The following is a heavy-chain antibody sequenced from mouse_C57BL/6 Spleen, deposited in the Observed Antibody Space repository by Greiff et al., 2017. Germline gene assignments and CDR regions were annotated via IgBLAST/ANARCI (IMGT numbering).Heavy chain of an antibody. D-gene: IGHD1-1*01. CDR2: INPNNGGT. J-gene: IGHJ2*01. CDR3: ARSTVFTTVVADYFDY. Sequence: EVQLQQSGPELVKPGASVKIPCKASGYTFTDYNMDWVKQSHGKSLEWIGDINPNNGGTIYNQKFKGKATLTVDKSSSTAYMELRSLTSEDTAVYYCARSTVFTTVVADYFDYWGQGTTLTVSS. V-gene: IGHV1-18*01. CDR1: GYTFTDYN.